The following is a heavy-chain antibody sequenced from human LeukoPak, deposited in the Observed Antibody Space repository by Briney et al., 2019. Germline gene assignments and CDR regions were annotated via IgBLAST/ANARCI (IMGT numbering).Heavy chain of an antibody. CDR1: GFTFSSYW. CDR3: ARVTIAAAGFGY. CDR2: INSDGSST. V-gene: IGHV3-74*01. J-gene: IGHJ4*02. D-gene: IGHD6-13*01. Sequence: GGSLRHSCAASGFTFSSYWMHWVRQAPGKGLVWVSRINSDGSSTSYADSVKGRFTISRDNAKNTLYLQMNSLRAEDTAVYYCARVTIAAAGFGYWGQGTLVTVSS.